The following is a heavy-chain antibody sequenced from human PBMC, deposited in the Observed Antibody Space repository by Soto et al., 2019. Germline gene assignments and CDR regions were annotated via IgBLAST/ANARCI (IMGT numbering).Heavy chain of an antibody. CDR2: IGGSGAYT. CDR1: GLSFPNYA. Sequence: LLESGGGLVQPGGSLRLSCVASGLSFPNYAMNWVRQAPGKGLEWVSGIGGSGAYTYYADSVKGRFTISSDNYKNTVYLQMNSLRGEDTAVYYGAKGSSSTQFLNYYFFHMDVWGKGTTVSVSS. CDR3: AKGSSSTQFLNYYFFHMDV. J-gene: IGHJ6*03. D-gene: IGHD2-2*01. V-gene: IGHV3-23*01.